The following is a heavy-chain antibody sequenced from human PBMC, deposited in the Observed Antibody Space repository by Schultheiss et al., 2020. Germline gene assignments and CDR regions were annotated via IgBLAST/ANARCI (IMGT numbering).Heavy chain of an antibody. D-gene: IGHD6-25*01. V-gene: IGHV1-2*02. Sequence: ASVKVSCKASGYTFTGYYMHWVRQAPGQGLEWMGWINPDTGDTNYAQKFQGRVTLTRDTSISTAYMDLNRLTSDDTAVYYCARDTFRAATMTYWGQGILVTVSS. CDR3: ARDTFRAATMTY. CDR2: INPDTGDT. CDR1: GYTFTGYY. J-gene: IGHJ4*02.